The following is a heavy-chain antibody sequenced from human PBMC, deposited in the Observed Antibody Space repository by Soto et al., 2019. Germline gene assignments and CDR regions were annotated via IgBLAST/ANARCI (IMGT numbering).Heavy chain of an antibody. J-gene: IGHJ4*02. Sequence: GGSLRLSCAASGFTFSSYAMSWVRQAPGKGLEWVSAISGSGGSTYYADSVKGRFTISRDNSKNTLYLQMNSLRAEDTAVYYCAKAEEGSGFGVVIIQPFDYWGQGTLVTVSS. V-gene: IGHV3-23*01. D-gene: IGHD3-3*01. CDR1: GFTFSSYA. CDR2: ISGSGGST. CDR3: AKAEEGSGFGVVIIQPFDY.